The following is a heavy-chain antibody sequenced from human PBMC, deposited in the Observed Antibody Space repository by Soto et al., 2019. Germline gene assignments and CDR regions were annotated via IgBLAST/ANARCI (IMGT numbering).Heavy chain of an antibody. Sequence: ASVKVSCKASGYTFTSYYMHWVRQAPGQGLELIGIINPSGGSTSYAQKFQGRVTMTRDTSTSTVYMELSSLRSEDTAVYYCARGGACSGGSCKGPFDYWGQGTLVTVSS. CDR3: ARGGACSGGSCKGPFDY. CDR2: INPSGGST. CDR1: GYTFTSYY. V-gene: IGHV1-46*03. J-gene: IGHJ4*02. D-gene: IGHD2-15*01.